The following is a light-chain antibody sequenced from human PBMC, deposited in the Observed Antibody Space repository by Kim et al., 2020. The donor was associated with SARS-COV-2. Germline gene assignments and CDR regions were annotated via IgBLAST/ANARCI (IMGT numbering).Light chain of an antibody. CDR2: KAS. Sequence: DIQMTQSPSSLSASVGDRVTITCRTTQSISSHLNWYQQKPGRAPKLLIYKASSLESGVPSRFSGSGSGTEFTLTISSLQPDDFATYYCQQYNSYLWTFGQGTKVDIK. J-gene: IGKJ1*01. V-gene: IGKV1-5*03. CDR1: QSISSH. CDR3: QQYNSYLWT.